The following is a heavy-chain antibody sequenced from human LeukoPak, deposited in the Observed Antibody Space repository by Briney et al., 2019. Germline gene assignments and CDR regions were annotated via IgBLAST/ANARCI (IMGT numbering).Heavy chain of an antibody. CDR3: ARYSSGWAHWFDP. V-gene: IGHV1-8*01. J-gene: IGHJ5*02. CDR2: MNPNSGNT. Sequence: ASVKVSCKASGYTFTSYDINWVRQATGQGLEWMGWMNPNSGNTGYAQKFQGRVTMTRNTSIGTAYMELSSLRSEDTAVYYCARYSSGWAHWFDPWGQGTLVTVSS. CDR1: GYTFTSYD. D-gene: IGHD6-19*01.